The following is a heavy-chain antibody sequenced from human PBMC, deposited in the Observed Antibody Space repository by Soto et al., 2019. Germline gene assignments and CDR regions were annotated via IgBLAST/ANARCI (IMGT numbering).Heavy chain of an antibody. CDR1: GYSFAGHW. CDR3: ARQIYDSDTGPNFQYYFDS. V-gene: IGHV5-10-1*01. CDR2: IDPSDSQT. J-gene: IGHJ4*02. D-gene: IGHD3-22*01. Sequence: GESLKLSCQGSGYSFAGHWITWVRQKPGKGLEWMGRIDPSDSQTYYSPSFRGHVTISVTKSITTVFLQWSSLRASDTAMYYCARQIYDSDTGPNFQYYFDSWGQGTPVTVSS.